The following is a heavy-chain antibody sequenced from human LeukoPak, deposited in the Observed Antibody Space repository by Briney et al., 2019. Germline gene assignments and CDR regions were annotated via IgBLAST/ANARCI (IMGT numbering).Heavy chain of an antibody. V-gene: IGHV3-21*01. CDR3: AREFRTIFGVVIISYYYGMDV. CDR1: GFTFSSYS. J-gene: IGHJ6*02. D-gene: IGHD3-3*01. CDR2: ISSSSSYI. Sequence: GGSLRLSCAASGFTFSSYSMNWVRQAPGKELEWVSSISSSSSYIYYADSVKGRFTISRDNAKNSLYLQMNSLRAEDTAVYYCAREFRTIFGVVIISYYYGMDVWGQGTTVTVSS.